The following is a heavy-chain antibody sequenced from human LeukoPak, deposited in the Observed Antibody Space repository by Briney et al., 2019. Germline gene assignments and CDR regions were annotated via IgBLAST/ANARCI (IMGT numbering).Heavy chain of an antibody. CDR1: GFTFSSYS. Sequence: GGSLRLSCAASGFTFSSYSMNWVRQAPGKGLEWVSYISSSSITIYYADSVKGRFTISRDNAKNSLYLQMNSLRAEDTAVYYCARAGDSSGYFYRNAFDIWGQGTMVTVSS. V-gene: IGHV3-48*04. CDR3: ARAGDSSGYFYRNAFDI. D-gene: IGHD3-22*01. CDR2: ISSSSITI. J-gene: IGHJ3*02.